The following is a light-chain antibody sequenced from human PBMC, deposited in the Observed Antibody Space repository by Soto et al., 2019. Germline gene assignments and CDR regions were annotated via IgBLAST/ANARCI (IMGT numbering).Light chain of an antibody. CDR3: SSYAGDSTLV. CDR1: SSDVGSYNL. Sequence: QSALTQPASVSGSPGQSITISCTGTSSDVGSYNLVSWYQQHPDKAPKLMIYEGTKRPSGVSNRFSGSKSGNTASLTISGLQAEDDADYYCSSYAGDSTLVFGGGTKVTVL. CDR2: EGT. V-gene: IGLV2-23*01. J-gene: IGLJ2*01.